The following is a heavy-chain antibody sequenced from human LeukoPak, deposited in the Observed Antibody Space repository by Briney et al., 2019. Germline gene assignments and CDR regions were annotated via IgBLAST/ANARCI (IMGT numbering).Heavy chain of an antibody. Sequence: GGSLRLSCAASGFTFSDYYMTWIRQAPGKGLEWVSYISRSGSTIYYTDSVKGRFTISRDNAKNSLYLQMNSLRAEDTAVYYCARDRVADSSFDYWGQGTLVTVSS. V-gene: IGHV3-11*01. CDR1: GFTFSDYY. CDR3: ARDRVADSSFDY. J-gene: IGHJ4*02. D-gene: IGHD3-22*01. CDR2: ISRSGSTI.